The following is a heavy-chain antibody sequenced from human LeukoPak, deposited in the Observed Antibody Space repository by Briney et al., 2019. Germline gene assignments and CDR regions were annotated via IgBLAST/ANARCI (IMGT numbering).Heavy chain of an antibody. V-gene: IGHV3-30*18. Sequence: GGSLRLSCAASGFTFSSYGMHWVRQAPGKGLEWVAVISYDGSNKYYADSVKGRFTISRDNSKNTLYLQMNSLRAEDTAVYYCAKVGSSGWYSYYFDYWGQGTLVTVSS. CDR1: GFTFSSYG. CDR3: AKVGSSGWYSYYFDY. D-gene: IGHD6-19*01. CDR2: ISYDGSNK. J-gene: IGHJ4*02.